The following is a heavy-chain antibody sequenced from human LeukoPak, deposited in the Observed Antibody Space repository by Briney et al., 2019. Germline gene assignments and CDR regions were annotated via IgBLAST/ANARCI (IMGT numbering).Heavy chain of an antibody. D-gene: IGHD6-6*01. CDR2: MYYSGTT. CDR1: GGYVNSSNYY. V-gene: IGHV4-39*07. Sequence: SETLSLTCTVSGGYVNSSNYYWGWIRLPPGKGLEWIGNMYYSGTTYYNASLKSRINISIDTSKNQFSLRLNSVTAADTAIYYCARVAIRPKFYFDYWGQGTLVTVSS. J-gene: IGHJ4*02. CDR3: ARVAIRPKFYFDY.